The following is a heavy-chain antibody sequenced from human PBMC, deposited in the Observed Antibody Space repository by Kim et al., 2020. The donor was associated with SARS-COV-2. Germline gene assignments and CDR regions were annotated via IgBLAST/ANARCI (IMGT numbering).Heavy chain of an antibody. CDR1: GFIFSDYY. J-gene: IGHJ4*02. D-gene: IGHD2-21*02. CDR3: ARERRIVVVPVIDYFDF. V-gene: IGHV3-11*01. Sequence: GGSLRLSCAASGFIFSDYYMTWIRQTPGKELEWISYISGDGDTIYYDDSIKGRFTISRDNSRKSVFLQMNSLRAEDTAVYYCARERRIVVVPVIDYFDFWGQGALVTVSS. CDR2: ISGDGDTI.